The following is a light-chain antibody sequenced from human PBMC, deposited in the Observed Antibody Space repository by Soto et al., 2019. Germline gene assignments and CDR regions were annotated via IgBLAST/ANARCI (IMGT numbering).Light chain of an antibody. J-gene: IGKJ2*01. CDR2: WAS. Sequence: DIVLTQSPDSLAVSLGERATINCKSSQNIVYNSNNKNYLAWYQQKPGQAPKLLLNWASTRESGVPDRFSGSGSETDFTLTISSLQAEDVAVYYCQQYYGTPYTFGQGTKLEIK. CDR1: QNIVYNSNNKNY. V-gene: IGKV4-1*01. CDR3: QQYYGTPYT.